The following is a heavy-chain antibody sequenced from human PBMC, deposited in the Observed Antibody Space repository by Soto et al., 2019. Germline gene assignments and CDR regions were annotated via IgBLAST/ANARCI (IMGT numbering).Heavy chain of an antibody. J-gene: IGHJ3*02. V-gene: IGHV5-51*01. D-gene: IGHD3-22*01. CDR3: ARLDIYYDSKEYPPPAGAFDI. CDR2: IYPGDSDT. CDR1: GYSFTSYW. Sequence: GESLKISCKGSGYSFTSYWIGWVRQMPGKGLEWMGIIYPGDSDTRYSPSFQGQVTISADKSISTAYLQWSSLKASDTAMYYCARLDIYYDSKEYPPPAGAFDIWGQGTMVTVSS.